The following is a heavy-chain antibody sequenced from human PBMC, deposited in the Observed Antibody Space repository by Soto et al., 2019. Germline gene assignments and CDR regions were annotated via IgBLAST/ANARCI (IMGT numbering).Heavy chain of an antibody. Sequence: PGGSLRLSCAASGFTFDDYAMHWVRQPPGKGLEWVSGISWNSDTRGYADSVKGRFTISRDNAKKSLYLQMDSLRAEDTAFYYCARTKGSFSSAWSHWGQGTLVTVSS. CDR3: ARTKGSFSSAWSH. CDR2: ISWNSDTR. CDR1: GFTFDDYA. J-gene: IGHJ4*02. D-gene: IGHD6-19*01. V-gene: IGHV3-9*01.